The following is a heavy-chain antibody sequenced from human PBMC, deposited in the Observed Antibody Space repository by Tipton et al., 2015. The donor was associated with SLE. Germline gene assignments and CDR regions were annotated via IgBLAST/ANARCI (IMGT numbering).Heavy chain of an antibody. CDR2: IYTSGST. CDR1: GGSISSGSYY. J-gene: IGHJ4*02. CDR3: ARFVFWSPIGDR. V-gene: IGHV4-61*02. D-gene: IGHD3-3*01. Sequence: TLSLTCTVSGGSISSGSYYWSWIRQPAGKGLEWIGRIYTSGSTNYNPSLKSRVTISVDTSKNQFSLKLSSVTAADTAVYYCARFVFWSPIGDRWGQGTLVTVSS.